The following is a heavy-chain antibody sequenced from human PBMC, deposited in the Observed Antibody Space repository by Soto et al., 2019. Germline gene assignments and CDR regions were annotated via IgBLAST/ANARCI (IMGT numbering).Heavy chain of an antibody. D-gene: IGHD3-10*01. CDR2: IIPLFGIL. CDR1: GGTFSNHL. V-gene: IGHV1-69*02. CDR3: ASGSLYGSGSYPVDY. Sequence: QVQLVQSGAEVKKPGSSVNVSCKASGGTFSNHLISWVQQAPGQGLEWMGTIIPLFGILNYAQKLQGRVTISADKSTSTAYMELSSLRSDDTAVYYCASGSLYGSGSYPVDYWGQGTLVTVSS. J-gene: IGHJ4*01.